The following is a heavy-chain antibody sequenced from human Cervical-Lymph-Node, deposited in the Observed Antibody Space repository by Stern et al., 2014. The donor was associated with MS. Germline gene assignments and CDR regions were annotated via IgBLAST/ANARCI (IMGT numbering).Heavy chain of an antibody. D-gene: IGHD3-22*01. V-gene: IGHV4-39*01. Sequence: QLQLQESGPGLVKPSETLSLTCTVSGGSISSSSYYWGWIRQPPGKGLEWIGSIYYSGSTYYNPSLKSRVTIPEDTPKNQFSLKLSSVTAADTAVYYCARWAYSSGWYNWFDPWGQGTLVTVSS. J-gene: IGHJ5*02. CDR2: IYYSGST. CDR3: ARWAYSSGWYNWFDP. CDR1: GGSISSSSYY.